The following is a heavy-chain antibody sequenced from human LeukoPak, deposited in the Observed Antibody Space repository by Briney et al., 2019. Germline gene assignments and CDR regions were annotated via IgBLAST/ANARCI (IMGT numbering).Heavy chain of an antibody. CDR3: ARDLRSSGWYPGRPFDY. CDR2: ISSSSSYI. Sequence: GGSLRLSCAASGFTFSSYSMNWVRQAPGKGLEWVSSISSSSSYIYYADSVKGRFTISRDNAKNSLYLQMNSLRAEDTAVYYCARDLRSSGWYPGRPFDYWGQGTLVTVSS. J-gene: IGHJ4*02. D-gene: IGHD6-19*01. CDR1: GFTFSSYS. V-gene: IGHV3-21*04.